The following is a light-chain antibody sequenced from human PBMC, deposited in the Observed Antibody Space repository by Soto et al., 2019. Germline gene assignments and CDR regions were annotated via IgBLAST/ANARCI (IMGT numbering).Light chain of an antibody. Sequence: DIVVTQYPATLSVSPGERATLSCRASQSVSINLAWYQQKPCQAPRLLIYGASSRATCIPARFSGSGSGTEFTLTISSLQSEDFAVYYCQQRSNWPSITFGQGTRLEIK. J-gene: IGKJ5*01. CDR3: QQRSNWPSIT. CDR1: QSVSIN. V-gene: IGKV3-15*01. CDR2: GAS.